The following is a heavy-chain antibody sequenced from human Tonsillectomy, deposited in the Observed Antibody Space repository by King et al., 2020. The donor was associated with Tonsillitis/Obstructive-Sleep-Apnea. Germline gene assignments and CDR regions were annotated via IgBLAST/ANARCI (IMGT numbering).Heavy chain of an antibody. Sequence: VQLVESGGGVVQPGRSLRLSCAASGFTFSSFPMHWVRQAPGKGLEWVAFISYDGSNKYYADSVKGRFTISRDNSKNTLYLQMDSLRPDDTAVYYCATEAGYYYYYMDVWGQGTTVTVSS. J-gene: IGHJ6*03. CDR2: ISYDGSNK. CDR3: ATEAGYYYYYMDV. V-gene: IGHV3-30*04. CDR1: GFTFSSFP.